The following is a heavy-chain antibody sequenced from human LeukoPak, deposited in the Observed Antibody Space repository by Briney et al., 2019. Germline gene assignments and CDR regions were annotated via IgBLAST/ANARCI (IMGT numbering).Heavy chain of an antibody. V-gene: IGHV1-2*02. Sequence: ASAKVSCKASGYTFTAYDMHWGRQAPGQRLEWLGWINSYSGGTNYAQKFQGRVTMTRDTPISTAYMELSTQGSDDTAVYYCARDGSGSYDYWGQGTLVTVSS. CDR2: INSYSGGT. J-gene: IGHJ4*02. D-gene: IGHD3-10*01. CDR1: GYTFTAYD. CDR3: ARDGSGSYDY.